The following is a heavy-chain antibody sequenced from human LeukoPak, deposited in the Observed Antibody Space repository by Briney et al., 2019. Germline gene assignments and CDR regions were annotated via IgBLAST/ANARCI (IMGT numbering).Heavy chain of an antibody. D-gene: IGHD1-20*01. Sequence: GGSLRLSCAASGFTVSSNYMSWVRQAPGKGLEWVSVTSGSGGYTYYADSVKGRFTISRDNSKNTLYLQMNSLRADDTAVYYCAKGGTITNIDYWGQGTLVTVSS. CDR3: AKGGTITNIDY. CDR1: GFTVSSNY. V-gene: IGHV3-23*01. CDR2: TSGSGGYT. J-gene: IGHJ4*02.